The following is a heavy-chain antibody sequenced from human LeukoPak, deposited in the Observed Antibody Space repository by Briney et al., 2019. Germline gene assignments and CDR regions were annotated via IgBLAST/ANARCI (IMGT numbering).Heavy chain of an antibody. Sequence: ASVKVSCKASGYTFTGYYMHWVRQAPGQGLEWMGGIIPIFGTANYAQKFQGRVTITADESTSTAYMELSSLRSEDTAVYYCARDSQWLVSDWGQGTLVTVS. CDR1: GYTFTGYY. CDR2: IIPIFGTA. CDR3: ARDSQWLVSD. J-gene: IGHJ4*02. V-gene: IGHV1-69*13. D-gene: IGHD6-19*01.